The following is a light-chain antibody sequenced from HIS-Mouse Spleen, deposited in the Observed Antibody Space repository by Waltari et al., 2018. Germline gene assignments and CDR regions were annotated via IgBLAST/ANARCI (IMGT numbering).Light chain of an antibody. J-gene: IGLJ2*01. Sequence: SYELTQPPSVPVSPGQTARITCPGDAFPKTYSYWYQQKSGQAPVLVIYEDSKRPSGIPERFSGSSSGTMATLTISGAQVEDEADYYCYSTDSSGNHRVFGGGTKLTVL. CDR1: AFPKTY. CDR2: EDS. V-gene: IGLV3-10*01. CDR3: YSTDSSGNHRV.